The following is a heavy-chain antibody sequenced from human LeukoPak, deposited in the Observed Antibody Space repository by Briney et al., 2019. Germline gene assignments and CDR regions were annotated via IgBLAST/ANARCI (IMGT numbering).Heavy chain of an antibody. CDR3: ARDGSHLTDYDILPDY. CDR2: ISAYNANT. CDR1: GYIFSSYG. Sequence: ASVKVSCKASGYIFSSYGFSWVRQAPGQGLEWLGWISAYNANTIYAQKLQGRVTMTTDTSTSTAYMELRSLRSDDTAVYYCARDGSHLTDYDILPDYWGQGTLVTVSS. V-gene: IGHV1-18*01. D-gene: IGHD3-9*01. J-gene: IGHJ4*02.